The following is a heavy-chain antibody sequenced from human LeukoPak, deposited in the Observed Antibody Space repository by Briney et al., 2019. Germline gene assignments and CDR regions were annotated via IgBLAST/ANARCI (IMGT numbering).Heavy chain of an antibody. V-gene: IGHV4-59*01. CDR2: KDYSGST. Sequence: SETLSLTCAVSGGSISSYYWSWIRQPPGKGLEWIGYKDYSGSTNYNRSLKSRVTISVDTSKNQFSLKLSSVTAADTAVYYCARVYYSSSYDYWYFDLWGRGTLVTVSS. J-gene: IGHJ2*01. CDR1: GGSISSYY. CDR3: ARVYYSSSYDYWYFDL. D-gene: IGHD6-13*01.